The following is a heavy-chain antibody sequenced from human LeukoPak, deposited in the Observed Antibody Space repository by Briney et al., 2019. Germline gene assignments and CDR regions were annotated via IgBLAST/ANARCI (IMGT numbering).Heavy chain of an antibody. D-gene: IGHD3-3*01. J-gene: IGHJ4*02. CDR2: ISSSGSTI. Sequence: GGSLRLPCAASGFTFSSYEMNWVRQAPGKGLEWVSYISSSGSTIYYADSVKGRFTISRDNAKNSLYLQMNSLRAEDTAVYYCAREGGSGYWDYWGQGTLVTVSS. V-gene: IGHV3-48*03. CDR1: GFTFSSYE. CDR3: AREGGSGYWDY.